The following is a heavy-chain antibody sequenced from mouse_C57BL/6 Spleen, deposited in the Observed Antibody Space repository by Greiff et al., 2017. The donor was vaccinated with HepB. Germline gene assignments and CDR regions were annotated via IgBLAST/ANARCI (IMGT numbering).Heavy chain of an antibody. CDR3: VTKAWFAY. CDR2: INPNNGGT. V-gene: IGHV1-22*01. Sequence: EVQLQQSGPELVKPGASVKMSGKASGYTFTDYNMHWVKQSHGKSLEWIGYINPNNGGTSYNQKFKGKATLTVNKSSSTAYMELRSLTSVDSAVYYCVTKAWFAYWGQGTLVTVSA. CDR1: GYTFTDYN. J-gene: IGHJ3*01.